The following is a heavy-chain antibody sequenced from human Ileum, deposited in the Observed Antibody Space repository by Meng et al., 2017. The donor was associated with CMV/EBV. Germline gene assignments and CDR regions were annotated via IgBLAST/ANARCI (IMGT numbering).Heavy chain of an antibody. J-gene: IGHJ4*02. Sequence: GESLKISCAASGFTFSDYYMSWIRQAPGKGLEWVSYISSSGSTIYYADSVKGRFTISRDNAKNSLYLQMNSLRAEDTAVYYCARSGVRGDFDYWGQGTLVTVSS. CDR3: ARSGVRGDFDY. V-gene: IGHV3-11*01. D-gene: IGHD3-10*01. CDR2: ISSSGSTI. CDR1: GFTFSDYY.